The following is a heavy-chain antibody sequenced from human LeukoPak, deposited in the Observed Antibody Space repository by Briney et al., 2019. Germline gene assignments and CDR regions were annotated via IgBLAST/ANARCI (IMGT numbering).Heavy chain of an antibody. Sequence: GGSLRLSCAASGFTFSSYGMHWVRQAPGKGLEWVAFLRYDGNNKYYADSVKGRFTISRDNSKNTLYLQMNSLRAEDTAVYYCAKLLTGGYNSGQNDYWGQGILVTVSS. CDR2: LRYDGNNK. D-gene: IGHD5-18*01. V-gene: IGHV3-30*02. CDR3: AKLLTGGYNSGQNDY. CDR1: GFTFSSYG. J-gene: IGHJ4*02.